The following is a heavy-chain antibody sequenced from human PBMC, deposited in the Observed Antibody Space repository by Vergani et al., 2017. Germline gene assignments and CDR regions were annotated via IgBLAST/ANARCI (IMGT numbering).Heavy chain of an antibody. CDR1: GFTFSSYG. CDR2: IWYDGSNT. V-gene: IGHV3-33*01. Sequence: QVQLVESGGGVVQPGRSLRLSCAASGFTFSSYGMHWVRQAPGKGLEWVAVIWYDGSNTYYADSVKGRFTISRDNSKNTLFLQMNSLRPEDTAVYYCARDTVTGSRYFDYWGQGTLVTVSS. J-gene: IGHJ4*02. D-gene: IGHD6-19*01. CDR3: ARDTVTGSRYFDY.